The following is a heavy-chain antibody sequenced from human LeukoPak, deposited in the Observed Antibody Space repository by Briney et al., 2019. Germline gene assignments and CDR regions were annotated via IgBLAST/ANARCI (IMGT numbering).Heavy chain of an antibody. CDR2: ISGSGGTT. V-gene: IGHV3-23*01. Sequence: PGGSLRLSCAASGFTFSSYAMSWVRQAPGKGLEWVSAISGSGGTTSYEDSVKARFTISRDNSKNTLYLQMNSLRAEDTAVYYCAKDSGSDRGIWGQGTLVTVSS. CDR1: GFTFSSYA. J-gene: IGHJ4*02. D-gene: IGHD3-16*02. CDR3: AKDSGSDRGI.